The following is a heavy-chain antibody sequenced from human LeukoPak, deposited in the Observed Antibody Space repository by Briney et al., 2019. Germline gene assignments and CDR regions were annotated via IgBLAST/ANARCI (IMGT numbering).Heavy chain of an antibody. CDR2: IYYSGST. D-gene: IGHD3-10*01. Sequence: SETLSLTCTVSGGSISSSSYYWGWIRQPPGKGLEWIGSIYYSGSTYYNPSLKSRVTISVDTSKNQSSLKLSSVTAADTAVYYCERRGGLLWFGELFSWFDPWGQGTLVTVSS. CDR3: ERRGGLLWFGELFSWFDP. V-gene: IGHV4-39*01. CDR1: GGSISSSSYY. J-gene: IGHJ5*02.